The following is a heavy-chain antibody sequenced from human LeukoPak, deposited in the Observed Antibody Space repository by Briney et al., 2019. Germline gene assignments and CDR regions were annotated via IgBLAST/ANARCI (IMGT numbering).Heavy chain of an antibody. D-gene: IGHD3-22*01. CDR1: GYTFTGYY. V-gene: IGHV1-2*02. Sequence: ASVKVSCKASGYTFTGYYMHWVRQAPGQGLEWMGWINPNSGGTNYAQKFQGRVTMTRDTSISTAYMELSRLRSDDTAVYYCARDGVRGTYYYDSSGYYLNWFDPWGQGTLVTVSS. J-gene: IGHJ5*02. CDR3: ARDGVRGTYYYDSSGYYLNWFDP. CDR2: INPNSGGT.